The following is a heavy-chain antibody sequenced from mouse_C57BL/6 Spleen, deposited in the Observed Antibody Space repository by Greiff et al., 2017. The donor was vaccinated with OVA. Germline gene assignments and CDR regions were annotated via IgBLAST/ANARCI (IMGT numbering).Heavy chain of an antibody. V-gene: IGHV5-17*01. Sequence: EVKLVESGGGLVKPGGSLKLSCAASGFTFSDYGMHWVRQAPEKGLEWVAYISSGSSTIYYADTVKGRFTISRDNAKNTLFLQMTSLRTEDTAMFYCARECSTMVTTMTFSFDYWGQGTTLTVSS. CDR3: ARECSTMVTTMTFSFDY. CDR1: GFTFSDYG. CDR2: ISSGSSTI. J-gene: IGHJ2*01. D-gene: IGHD2-2*01.